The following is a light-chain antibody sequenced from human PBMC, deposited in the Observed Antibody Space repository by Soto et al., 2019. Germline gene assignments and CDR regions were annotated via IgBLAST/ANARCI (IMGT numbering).Light chain of an antibody. CDR2: KAS. J-gene: IGKJ4*01. V-gene: IGKV1-5*03. CDR1: QSISVW. Sequence: DIQMTQSPSTLSASVGDRVTITCRASQSISVWLAWYQQKAGKAPNLLIYKASRLESGVPSRFSGSGSETEFTLTISGLQPGDSATYYCQQVDTYPLTFGGGTKVEIK. CDR3: QQVDTYPLT.